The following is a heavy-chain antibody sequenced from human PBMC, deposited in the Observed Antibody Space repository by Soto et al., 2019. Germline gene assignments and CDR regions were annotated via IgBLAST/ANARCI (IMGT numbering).Heavy chain of an antibody. V-gene: IGHV3-11*01. J-gene: IGHJ6*02. CDR3: ARVSWREKYGMDV. CDR1: GFTFSDSY. Sequence: GVLRLSCAASGFTFSDSYMSWIRQAPGEGLEWISYITFSGNTVYYADSLKGRFTISRDNTKNSLYLQMNRLRAEDTAVYYCARVSWREKYGMDVWGQGTTVTVSS. CDR2: ITFSGNTV.